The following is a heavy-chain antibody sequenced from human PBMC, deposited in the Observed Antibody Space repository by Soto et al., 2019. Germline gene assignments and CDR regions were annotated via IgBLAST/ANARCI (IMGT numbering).Heavy chain of an antibody. CDR3: ARELGYCSSTSCYDSRGWFDP. CDR1: GFTFSSYW. Sequence: EVQLVESGGSLVQPGGSLRLSCAASGFTFSSYWMHWVRQAPGKGLVWVSRINSDGSSTSYADSVKGRFTISRDNAKNTLYLQMNSLRAEDTAVYYCARELGYCSSTSCYDSRGWFDPWGQGTLVTVSS. D-gene: IGHD2-2*01. J-gene: IGHJ5*02. V-gene: IGHV3-74*01. CDR2: INSDGSST.